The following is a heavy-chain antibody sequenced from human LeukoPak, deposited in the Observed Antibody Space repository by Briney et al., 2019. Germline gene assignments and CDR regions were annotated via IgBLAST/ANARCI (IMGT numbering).Heavy chain of an antibody. Sequence: GGSLRLSCAAAGLTVSSNYMTWVRQVPGEGLEWVSVFYNGINTYYADSVKGRFTTSRDNPKNTLYLQMNSLRVEDTAVYFCARVGSGNTYGYADYWGQGTLVTVSS. CDR3: ARVGSGNTYGYADY. D-gene: IGHD5-18*01. J-gene: IGHJ4*02. CDR2: FYNGINT. V-gene: IGHV3-66*01. CDR1: GLTVSSNY.